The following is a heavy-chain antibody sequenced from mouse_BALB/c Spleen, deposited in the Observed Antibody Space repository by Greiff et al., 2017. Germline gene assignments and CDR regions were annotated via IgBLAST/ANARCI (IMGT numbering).Heavy chain of an antibody. J-gene: IGHJ2*01. V-gene: IGHV1-39*01. D-gene: IGHD1-1*01. CDR1: GYSFTDYI. CDR2: INPYYGST. CDR3: ARWGTTEYFDY. Sequence: VQLQQTGPELVKPGASVKISCKASGYSFTDYIMLWVKQSHGKSLEWIGNINPYYGSTSYNLKFKGKATLTVDKSSSTAYMQLNSLTSEDSAVYYCARWGTTEYFDYWGQGTTLTVSS.